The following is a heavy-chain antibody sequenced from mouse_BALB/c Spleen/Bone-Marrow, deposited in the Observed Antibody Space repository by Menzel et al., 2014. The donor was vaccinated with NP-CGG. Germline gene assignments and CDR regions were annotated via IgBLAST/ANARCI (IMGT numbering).Heavy chain of an antibody. CDR3: ARSGDYGSSLAY. CDR2: IDPANGNT. D-gene: IGHD1-1*01. Sequence: EVQGVESGAELVKPGASVKLSRTASGFNIKDTYMHWVKQRPEQGLEWIGGIDPANGNTKYDPKFQGKATITADTSSNTAYLQLSSLTSEDTAVYYCARSGDYGSSLAYWGQGTLVTVSA. J-gene: IGHJ3*01. V-gene: IGHV14-3*02. CDR1: GFNIKDTY.